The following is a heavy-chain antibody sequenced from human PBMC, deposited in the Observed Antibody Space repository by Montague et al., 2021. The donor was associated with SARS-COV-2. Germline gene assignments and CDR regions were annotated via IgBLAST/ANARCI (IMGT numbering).Heavy chain of an antibody. CDR3: ARIPVGSKYYFDF. J-gene: IGHJ4*02. CDR1: GDSVSSNIAT. CDR2: TYYRSKWYN. Sequence: CAIPGDSVSSNIATWNWIRQSPSRGLEWLGRTYYRSKWYNGYAESVKSRITIDPDTSKHQFSLHLNSVTPEDTAVYYCARIPVGSKYYFDFWGQGTLVTVSS. V-gene: IGHV6-1*01. D-gene: IGHD2-2*01.